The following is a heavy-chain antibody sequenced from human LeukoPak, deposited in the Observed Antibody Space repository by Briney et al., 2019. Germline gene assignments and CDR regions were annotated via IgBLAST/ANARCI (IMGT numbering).Heavy chain of an antibody. Sequence: PGGSLRLSCAASGFTFDDYAMHWVRQAPGKGLEWVSLISWDGGSTYYADSVKGRFTISRDNSKNSLYLQMNSLRAEDTALYYCAKDNRARVVVPAVHYMDVWGKGTTVTVSS. CDR2: ISWDGGST. D-gene: IGHD2-2*01. V-gene: IGHV3-43D*04. J-gene: IGHJ6*03. CDR1: GFTFDDYA. CDR3: AKDNRARVVVPAVHYMDV.